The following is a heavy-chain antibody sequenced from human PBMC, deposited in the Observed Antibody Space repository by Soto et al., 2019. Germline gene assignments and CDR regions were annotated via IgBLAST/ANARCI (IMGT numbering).Heavy chain of an antibody. Sequence: EVQLVESGGGLVQPGGSLRLSCAASGFTFSNSEMNWVRQAPGKGLEWVSYITSSGSTIYYADSVKARFTISRDNAKNSLYLQMNSLRVEDTAVYYCARGNSPVDIYWGQGTLVTVSS. J-gene: IGHJ4*02. CDR3: ARGNSPVDIY. V-gene: IGHV3-48*03. CDR1: GFTFSNSE. CDR2: ITSSGSTI. D-gene: IGHD2-21*01.